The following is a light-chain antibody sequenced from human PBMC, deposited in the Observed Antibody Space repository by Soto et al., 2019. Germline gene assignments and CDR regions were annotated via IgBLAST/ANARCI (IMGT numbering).Light chain of an antibody. J-gene: IGLJ3*02. V-gene: IGLV1-40*01. CDR2: GNF. Sequence: QSVLTQPPSVSGAPGQRVTISCTGSSSNIGADYDVHWYQHLPGAAPKLLIFGNFNRPSGVPDRFSGSKSVASAFLGITGLQAEDEADYYCQAFDSTLNGWVFGGGTKLTVL. CDR1: SSNIGADYD. CDR3: QAFDSTLNGWV.